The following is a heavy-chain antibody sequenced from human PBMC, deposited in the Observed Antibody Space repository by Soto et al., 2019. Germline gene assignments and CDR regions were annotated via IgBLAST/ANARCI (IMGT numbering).Heavy chain of an antibody. CDR3: ARGESYGDSDAFDI. V-gene: IGHV1-8*01. Sequence: ASVKVSCKASGYTFTSYDIDWVRQATGQGLEWMGWMNPNSGNTGYAQKFQGRVTMTRNTSISTAYMELSSLRSEDTAVYYCARGESYGDSDAFDIWGQGTMVTVSS. J-gene: IGHJ3*02. D-gene: IGHD4-17*01. CDR1: GYTFTSYD. CDR2: MNPNSGNT.